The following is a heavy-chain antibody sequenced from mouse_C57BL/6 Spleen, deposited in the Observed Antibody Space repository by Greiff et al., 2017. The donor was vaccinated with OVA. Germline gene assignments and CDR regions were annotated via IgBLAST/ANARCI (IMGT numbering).Heavy chain of an antibody. CDR2: IDPSDSYT. J-gene: IGHJ2*01. V-gene: IGHV1-69*01. Sequence: QVQLQQPGAELVMPGASVKLSCKASGYTFTSYWMHWVKQRPGQGLEWIGEIDPSDSYTNYNQKFKGKSTLTVDKSSSTAYMQLSSLTSEDSAVDYYAASGRGLHFDDWGQGTTLTVSS. CDR3: AASGRGLHFDD. CDR1: GYTFTSYW. D-gene: IGHD3-1*01.